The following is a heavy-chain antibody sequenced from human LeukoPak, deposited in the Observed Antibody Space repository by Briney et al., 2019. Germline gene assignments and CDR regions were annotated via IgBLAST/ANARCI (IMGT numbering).Heavy chain of an antibody. Sequence: ASETLSLTCTVSGGSISSYYWSWIRQPPGKGLEWIGYIYYSGSTNYSPSLKSRVTISVDTSKNQFSLKLSSVTAADTAVYYCARGGYSYNDAFDIWGQGTMVTVSS. CDR2: IYYSGST. CDR1: GGSISSYY. J-gene: IGHJ3*02. CDR3: ARGGYSYNDAFDI. V-gene: IGHV4-59*01. D-gene: IGHD5-18*01.